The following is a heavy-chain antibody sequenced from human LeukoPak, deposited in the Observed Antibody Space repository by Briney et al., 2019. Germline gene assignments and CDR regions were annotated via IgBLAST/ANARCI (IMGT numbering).Heavy chain of an antibody. CDR2: ISSSGSTI. V-gene: IGHV3-11*01. CDR3: ARDKPPGSYSSGWEEY. Sequence: GGSLRLSCAASGFTFSDYYMSWIRQAPGKGLEWVSYISSSGSTIYYADSVKGRFTISRDNAKNSLYLQMNSLRAEDTAVYYFARDKPPGSYSSGWEEYWGQGNLVTVSS. J-gene: IGHJ4*02. CDR1: GFTFSDYY. D-gene: IGHD6-19*01.